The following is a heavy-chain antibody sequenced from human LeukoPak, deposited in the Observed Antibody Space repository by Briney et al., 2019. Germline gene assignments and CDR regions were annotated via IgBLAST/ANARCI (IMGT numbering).Heavy chain of an antibody. CDR3: TTDEVVVPAAPFDY. Sequence: GGSLRLSCAASGFTFSNAWMSWVRQAPGKGLEWVGRIKSKTDGGTTDYAAPVKGRFTISRDDSKNTLYLQMNSLKTEDTAVYYCTTDEVVVPAAPFDYWGQGTLVTVSS. CDR1: GFTFSNAW. V-gene: IGHV3-15*01. CDR2: IKSKTDGGTT. D-gene: IGHD2-2*01. J-gene: IGHJ4*02.